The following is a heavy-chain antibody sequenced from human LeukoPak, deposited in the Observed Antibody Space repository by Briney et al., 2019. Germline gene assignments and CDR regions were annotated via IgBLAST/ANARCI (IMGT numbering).Heavy chain of an antibody. D-gene: IGHD1-26*01. V-gene: IGHV4-59*08. CDR1: GDSISPYY. Sequence: SETLSLTCAVSGDSISPYYWSWIRQPPGKGLEWIGYISYNGYTNYNPSLKSRVTISVDTSKSQFSLKLSSVTAADTAVYYCARVGQNAFDIWGQGTMVTVSS. CDR2: ISYNGYT. CDR3: ARVGQNAFDI. J-gene: IGHJ3*02.